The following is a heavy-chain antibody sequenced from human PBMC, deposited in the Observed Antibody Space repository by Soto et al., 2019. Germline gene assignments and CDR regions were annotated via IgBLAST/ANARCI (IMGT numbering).Heavy chain of an antibody. V-gene: IGHV3-73*01. Sequence: EVQLVESGGGLVQPGGSLKLSCAASGFTFSGSAMHWVRQASGKGLEWVGRIRSKANSYATAYAASVKGRFTISRDDSNNTAYLQMNSLKTEDAAVYYCTRPLYYYGSGSYSEDYYYYMDVWGKGTTVTVSS. CDR1: GFTFSGSA. J-gene: IGHJ6*03. CDR2: IRSKANSYAT. CDR3: TRPLYYYGSGSYSEDYYYYMDV. D-gene: IGHD3-10*01.